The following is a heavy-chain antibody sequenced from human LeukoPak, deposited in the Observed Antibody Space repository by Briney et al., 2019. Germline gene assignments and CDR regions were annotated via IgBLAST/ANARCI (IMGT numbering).Heavy chain of an antibody. D-gene: IGHD1-26*01. J-gene: IGHJ6*03. CDR1: GFTFSSYW. CDR2: IKQDGSEK. V-gene: IGHV3-7*03. Sequence: SGGSLRLSCAASGFTFSSYWMSWVRQAPGKGLEWVANIKQDGSEKYYVDSVKGRFTISRDNSKNTLYLQMNSLRAEDTAVYYCVATDNYYYYMDVWGKGTTVTVSS. CDR3: VATDNYYYYMDV.